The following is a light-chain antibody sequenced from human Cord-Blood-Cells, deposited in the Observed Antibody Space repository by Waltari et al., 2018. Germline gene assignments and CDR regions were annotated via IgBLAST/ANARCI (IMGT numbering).Light chain of an antibody. Sequence: QSALTQPRSVSGSPGQSVPISCTGTSSDVGGYNFVPCYQQHPGKAPKLMIYDVSKRPSGVPDRFSGSKSGNTASLTISGLQAEDEADYYCCSNAGSYTLVFGTGTKVTVL. CDR1: SSDVGGYNF. CDR3: CSNAGSYTLV. CDR2: DVS. J-gene: IGLJ1*01. V-gene: IGLV2-11*01.